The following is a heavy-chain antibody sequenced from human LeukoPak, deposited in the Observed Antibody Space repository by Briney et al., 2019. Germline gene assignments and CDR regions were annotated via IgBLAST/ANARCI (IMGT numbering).Heavy chain of an antibody. CDR1: GGSVSSGSYY. J-gene: IGHJ5*02. V-gene: IGHV4-61*02. CDR2: IYHSGST. Sequence: SQTLSLTCTVSGGSVSSGSYYWSWIRQPAGKGLEWIGRIYHSGSTYYNPSLKSRVTISVDTSKNQFSLRLSSVTAADTAVYYCARGVAVAANWFDPWGQGTLVTVSS. D-gene: IGHD6-19*01. CDR3: ARGVAVAANWFDP.